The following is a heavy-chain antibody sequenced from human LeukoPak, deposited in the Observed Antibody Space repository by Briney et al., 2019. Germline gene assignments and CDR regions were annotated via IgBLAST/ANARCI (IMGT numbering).Heavy chain of an antibody. Sequence: GGSLRLSCAASGFTFSSYSMSWVRQAPGKGLEWVSSISSSSSYIYYADSVKGRFTISRDNAKNSLYLQKNSLRAEDTAVYYCARSGELSGYDFYYWGQGTLVTVSS. D-gene: IGHD5-12*01. CDR1: GFTFSSYS. J-gene: IGHJ4*02. CDR3: ARSGELSGYDFYY. V-gene: IGHV3-21*01. CDR2: ISSSSSYI.